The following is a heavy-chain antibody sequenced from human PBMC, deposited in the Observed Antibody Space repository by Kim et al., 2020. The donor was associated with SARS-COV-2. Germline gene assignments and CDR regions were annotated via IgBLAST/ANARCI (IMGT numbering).Heavy chain of an antibody. CDR2: ISYDGSNK. D-gene: IGHD5-12*01. J-gene: IGHJ6*02. Sequence: GGSLRLSCAASGFTFSSYAMHWVRQAPGKGLEWVAVISYDGSNKYYADSVKGRFTISRDNSKNTLYLQMNSLRAEDTAVYYCARDKKGGYDYGGYYYHGMDVWGQGTTVTVSS. CDR1: GFTFSSYA. CDR3: ARDKKGGYDYGGYYYHGMDV. V-gene: IGHV3-30-3*01.